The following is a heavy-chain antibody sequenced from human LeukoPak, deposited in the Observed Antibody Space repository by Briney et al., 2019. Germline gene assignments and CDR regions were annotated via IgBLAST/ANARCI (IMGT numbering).Heavy chain of an antibody. CDR3: ARVHNYYDSSGYLCYFDY. V-gene: IGHV3-21*01. J-gene: IGHJ4*02. CDR2: ISSSSSYI. CDR1: GFTFSSYS. Sequence: GGSLRLSCAASGFTFSSYSMNWVRQAPGKGLEWVSSISSSSSYIYYADSVKGRFTISRDNAKNSLYLQMNSLRAEDTAVYYCARVHNYYDSSGYLCYFDYWGQGTLVTVSS. D-gene: IGHD3-22*01.